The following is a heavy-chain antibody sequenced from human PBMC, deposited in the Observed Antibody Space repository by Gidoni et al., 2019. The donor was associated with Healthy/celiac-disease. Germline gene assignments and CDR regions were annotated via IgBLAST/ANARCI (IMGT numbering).Heavy chain of an antibody. CDR1: GGSFSGYY. J-gene: IGHJ5*02. Sequence: QVQLQQWGAGLLKPSETLSLTCAVYGGSFSGYYWSWIRQPPGKGLEWIGEINHSGSTNYNPSLKSRVTISVDTSKNQFSLKLSSVTAADTAVYYCARGQGIAARGPGSFDPWGQGTLVTVSS. CDR2: INHSGST. D-gene: IGHD6-25*01. CDR3: ARGQGIAARGPGSFDP. V-gene: IGHV4-34*01.